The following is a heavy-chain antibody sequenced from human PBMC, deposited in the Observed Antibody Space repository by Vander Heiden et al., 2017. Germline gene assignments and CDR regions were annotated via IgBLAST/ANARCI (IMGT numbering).Heavy chain of an antibody. CDR3: APLDGSAFDI. J-gene: IGHJ3*02. CDR1: GFTLADYA. Sequence: EVQLVDSAGGFVDPGRSLRPACPASGFTLADYAMHWVRQAPGKGLEWVSGISWSSGSIGYADSVKGRFTISRDNAKNSLYLQMNSLRAEDTALYYCAPLDGSAFDIWGQGTMVTVSS. D-gene: IGHD1-1*01. CDR2: ISWSSGSI. V-gene: IGHV3-9*01.